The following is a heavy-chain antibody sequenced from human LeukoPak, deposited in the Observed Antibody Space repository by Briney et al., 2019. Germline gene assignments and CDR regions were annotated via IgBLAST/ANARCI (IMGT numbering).Heavy chain of an antibody. CDR3: AKDRHERYCYYALDV. CDR2: ISGSGGST. CDR1: GFTFSSYA. J-gene: IGHJ6*02. V-gene: IGHV3-23*01. D-gene: IGHD5-24*01. Sequence: GGSLRLSCAASGFTFSSYAMSWVRQAPGKGLEWVSAISGSGGSTYYADSVKDRFTISRDNSKDSLYLQMDSLRTEDTALYYCAKDRHERYCYYALDVWGQGTTVTVSS.